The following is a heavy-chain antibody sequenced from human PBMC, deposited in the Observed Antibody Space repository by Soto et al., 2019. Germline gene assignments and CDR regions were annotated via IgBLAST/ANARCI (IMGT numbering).Heavy chain of an antibody. CDR2: IYYSGST. CDR1: GSSISSYY. D-gene: IGHD4-17*01. J-gene: IGHJ4*02. CDR3: TRVGGYYGDYPNFDY. Sequence: SETLSVTCSVSGSSISSYYCSWIRQPPGKGLEWIGSIYYSGSTNYNPSLKGRVIISVDSSKKQLSLRLNSVTAADTAVYYCTRVGGYYGDYPNFDYWGQGALVPVSS. V-gene: IGHV4-59*01.